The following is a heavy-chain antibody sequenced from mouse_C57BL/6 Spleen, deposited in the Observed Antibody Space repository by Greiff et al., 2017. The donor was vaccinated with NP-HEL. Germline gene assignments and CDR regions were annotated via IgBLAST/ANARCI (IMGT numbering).Heavy chain of an antibody. D-gene: IGHD1-1*01. CDR2: ISNGGGST. J-gene: IGHJ4*01. CDR1: GFTFSDYY. Sequence: EVKLVESGGGLVQPGGSLTLSCAASGFTFSDYYMYWVRPTPEKRLEWVAYISNGGGSTYYPDTVKGRFTISSDNAKNTLYLQMSRLKSEDTAMYYCARQGLRSWGQGTSVTVSS. CDR3: ARQGLRS. V-gene: IGHV5-12*01.